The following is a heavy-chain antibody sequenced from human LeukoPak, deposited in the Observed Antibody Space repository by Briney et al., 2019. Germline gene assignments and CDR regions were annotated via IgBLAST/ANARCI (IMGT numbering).Heavy chain of an antibody. CDR1: GFTFSSFA. CDR2: IPYDGSNK. V-gene: IGHV3-30*18. Sequence: PGRSLRLSCAASGFTFSSFAMHWVRQAPGKGLEWVAVIPYDGSNKYYADSVKGRFTISRDNSKNTLYLQMNSLRAEDTAMYYCAKDSLADSGSFPSIYWGQGTLVTVSS. D-gene: IGHD1-26*01. CDR3: AKDSLADSGSFPSIY. J-gene: IGHJ4*02.